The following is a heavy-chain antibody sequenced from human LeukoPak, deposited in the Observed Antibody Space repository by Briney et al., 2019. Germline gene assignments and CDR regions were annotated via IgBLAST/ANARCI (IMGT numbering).Heavy chain of an antibody. CDR3: ASIAAPWGVVDY. Sequence: PSETLSLTCTVSGGSISSYYWSWIRQPPGKGLERIGYIYYSGSTNYNPSLKSRVTISVDTSKNQFSLKLSSVTAADTAVYYCASIAAPWGVVDYWGQGTLVTVSS. CDR2: IYYSGST. CDR1: GGSISSYY. V-gene: IGHV4-59*01. D-gene: IGHD6-6*01. J-gene: IGHJ4*02.